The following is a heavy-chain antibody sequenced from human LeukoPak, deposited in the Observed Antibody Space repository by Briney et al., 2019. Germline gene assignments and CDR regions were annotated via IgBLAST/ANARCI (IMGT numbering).Heavy chain of an antibody. CDR2: IYYSGST. V-gene: IGHV4-39*01. CDR3: ARHKRGGQQLYPYNWFDP. Sequence: TSETLSLTCTVSGGSISSSSYYWGWIRQPPGKGLEWIGSIYYSGSTYYNPSLKSRVTISVDASKNQFSLKLSSVTAADTAVYYCARHKRGGQQLYPYNWFDPWGPGTLVTVSS. CDR1: GGSISSSSYY. J-gene: IGHJ5*02. D-gene: IGHD6-13*01.